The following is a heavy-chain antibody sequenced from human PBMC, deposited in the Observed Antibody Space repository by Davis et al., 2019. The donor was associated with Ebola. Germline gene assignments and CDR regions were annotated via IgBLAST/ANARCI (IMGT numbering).Heavy chain of an antibody. V-gene: IGHV3-23*01. D-gene: IGHD3-3*01. CDR2: ISGSGGST. CDR1: GFTFSSYA. CDR3: AKDFLEWLLNWFDP. J-gene: IGHJ5*02. Sequence: PGGSLRLSCAASGFTFSSYAMSWVRQAPGKGLEWVSAISGSGGSTYYADSVKGRFTISRDNSRNTLYLQMNSLRAEDTAVYYCAKDFLEWLLNWFDPWGQGTLVTVSS.